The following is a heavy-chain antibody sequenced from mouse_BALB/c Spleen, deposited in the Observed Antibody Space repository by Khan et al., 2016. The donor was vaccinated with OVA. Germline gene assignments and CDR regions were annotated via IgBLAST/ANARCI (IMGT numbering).Heavy chain of an antibody. D-gene: IGHD1-1*01. CDR2: IALGRGRT. Sequence: DLVMPGAAVTLSCKASGYTFTSYWINWIKQRPGQGLEGIERIALGRGRTSYNDMFKVKATLTVDESSSSAYIQLSSLSSEDSAVYFCARSNYYGSGLYAMDYWGQGTSVTVSS. J-gene: IGHJ4*01. CDR3: ARSNYYGSGLYAMDY. CDR1: GYTFTSYW. V-gene: IGHV1S41*01.